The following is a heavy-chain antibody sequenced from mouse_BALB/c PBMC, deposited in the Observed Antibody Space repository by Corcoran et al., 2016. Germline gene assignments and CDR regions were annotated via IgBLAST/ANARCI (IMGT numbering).Heavy chain of an antibody. CDR1: GYTFTDYY. Sequence: EVQLQQSGPELVKPGASVKISCKASGYTFTDYYINWVKQNPGKSLEWIGHVYPNNGGTKYNQKFKGKATLTVDKSSSTAYMELSSLTSEDSAVYYCARDFRYEGAMDYWGQGTSVAVSS. V-gene: IGHV1-26*01. CDR2: VYPNNGGT. CDR3: ARDFRYEGAMDY. J-gene: IGHJ4*01. D-gene: IGHD2-14*01.